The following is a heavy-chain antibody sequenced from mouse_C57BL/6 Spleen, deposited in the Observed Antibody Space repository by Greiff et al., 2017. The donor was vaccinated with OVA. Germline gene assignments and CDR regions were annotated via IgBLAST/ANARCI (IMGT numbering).Heavy chain of an antibody. CDR2: IDPANGNT. Sequence: EVQLVESVAELVRPGASVKLSCTASGFNIKNTYMHWVKQRPEQGLEWIGRIDPANGNTKYAPKFPGKATITADTSSNTAYLQLSSLTSEDTAIYYCAREETAQATDAMDYWGQGTSVTVSS. J-gene: IGHJ4*01. D-gene: IGHD3-2*02. V-gene: IGHV14-3*01. CDR1: GFNIKNTY. CDR3: AREETAQATDAMDY.